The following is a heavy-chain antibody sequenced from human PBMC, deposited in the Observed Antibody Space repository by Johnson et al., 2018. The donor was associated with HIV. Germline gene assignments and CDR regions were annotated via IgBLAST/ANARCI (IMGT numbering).Heavy chain of an antibody. Sequence: QVQLVESGGGVVQPGRSLRLSCAASEFSFSTYAMHWVRQAPGKGLEWVAVIWYDGSNKNYAESVKGRVTISRDNSKNAMSLQMNSLRAEDTAVYYCARDYNGAFDVWGQGTLVTVSS. CDR3: ARDYNGAFDV. CDR2: IWYDGSNK. J-gene: IGHJ3*01. D-gene: IGHD4-11*01. CDR1: EFSFSTYA. V-gene: IGHV3-33*03.